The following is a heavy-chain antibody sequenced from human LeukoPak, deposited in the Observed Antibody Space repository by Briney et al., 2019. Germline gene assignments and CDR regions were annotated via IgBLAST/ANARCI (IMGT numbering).Heavy chain of an antibody. V-gene: IGHV3-23*01. CDR3: AKDGGATVFWYFDS. CDR1: GFSFSNSA. CDR2: ISGAGGTT. D-gene: IGHD1-1*01. J-gene: IGHJ4*02. Sequence: PGGCLRLSCAASGFSFSNSARSWVRQPPGKGLQWVSGISGAGGTTNYADSMKGRFTFSRDNSKNTFYLQMNSLRADDAAVQYCAKDGGATVFWYFDSWGRGTLLTVSS.